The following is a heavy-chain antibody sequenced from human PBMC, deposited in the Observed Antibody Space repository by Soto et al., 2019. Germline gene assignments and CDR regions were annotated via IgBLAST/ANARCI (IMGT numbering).Heavy chain of an antibody. V-gene: IGHV3-66*01. Sequence: GGSLRLSCAASGITVSNNDMSWVRQAPGKGLECVSVIYRDGSTYYADSVKGRFTISRDNSKNTLYLQMNSLRAEDTAVYYCAKEGFGEFTPEYWGQGTLVTVSS. J-gene: IGHJ4*02. CDR3: AKEGFGEFTPEY. CDR2: IYRDGST. CDR1: GITVSNND. D-gene: IGHD3-10*01.